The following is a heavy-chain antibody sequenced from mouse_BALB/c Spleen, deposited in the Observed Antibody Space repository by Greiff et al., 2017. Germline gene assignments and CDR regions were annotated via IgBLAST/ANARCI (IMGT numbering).Heavy chain of an antibody. Sequence: VQLQQSGAELARPGASVKMSCKASGYTFTSYTMHWVKQRPGQGLEWIGYINPSSGYTNYNQKFKDKATLTADKSSSPAYMQLSSLTSEDSAVYFWARAWNSFSYWGQGTLVTVSA. CDR3: ARAWNSFSY. CDR2: INPSSGYT. CDR1: GYTFTSYT. V-gene: IGHV1-4*01. J-gene: IGHJ3*01.